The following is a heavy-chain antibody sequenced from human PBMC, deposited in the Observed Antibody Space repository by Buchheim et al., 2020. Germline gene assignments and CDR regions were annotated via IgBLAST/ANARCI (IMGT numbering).Heavy chain of an antibody. J-gene: IGHJ4*02. D-gene: IGHD2-2*01. Sequence: QVQLVQSGAEVKKPGASVKVSCKASGYTFTGYYMHWVRQAPGQGLEWMGRINPNSGGTNYAQKFQGRVTMTWDTSISTAYMELSRLRSDDTAVYYCARDVIGCSSTSCRNLDYWGQGTL. V-gene: IGHV1-2*06. CDR3: ARDVIGCSSTSCRNLDY. CDR2: INPNSGGT. CDR1: GYTFTGYY.